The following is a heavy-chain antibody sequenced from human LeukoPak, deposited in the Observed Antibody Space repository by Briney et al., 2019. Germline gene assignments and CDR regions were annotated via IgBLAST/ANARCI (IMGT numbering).Heavy chain of an antibody. D-gene: IGHD6-19*01. J-gene: IGHJ6*02. CDR2: ISYDGSNK. Sequence: GRSLRLSCAASGFTFSSYAIHWVRQAPGKGLEWVAVISYDGSNKYYADSVKGRFTISRDNSKNTLYLQMNSLRAEDTAVYYCARVYEQWLSTNYGMDVWGQGTTVTVSS. CDR1: GFTFSSYA. V-gene: IGHV3-30-3*01. CDR3: ARVYEQWLSTNYGMDV.